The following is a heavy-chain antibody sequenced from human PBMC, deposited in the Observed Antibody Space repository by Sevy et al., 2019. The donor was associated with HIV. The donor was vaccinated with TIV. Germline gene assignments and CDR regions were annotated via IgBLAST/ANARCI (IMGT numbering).Heavy chain of an antibody. V-gene: IGHV3-48*02. CDR2: ISSSSSTI. J-gene: IGHJ4*02. D-gene: IGHD6-13*01. Sequence: GGSLRLSCAASGFTFSSYSMNWVRQAPGKGLEWVSYISSSSSTIYYADSVKGRFTISRDNAKNSLYLQMNSLRDGDTAVYYCARDFGAAAAHYWGQGTLVTVSS. CDR1: GFTFSSYS. CDR3: ARDFGAAAAHY.